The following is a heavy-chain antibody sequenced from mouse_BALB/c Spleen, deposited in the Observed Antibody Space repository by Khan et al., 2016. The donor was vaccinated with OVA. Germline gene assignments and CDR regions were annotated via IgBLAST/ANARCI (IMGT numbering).Heavy chain of an antibody. J-gene: IGHJ3*01. CDR1: GYTFTSYW. Sequence: VQLKQSGAELARPGASVKLSCKASGYTFTSYWMQWVKQRPGQGLEWIGAIYPGDGDPRYTQKFKGKATLTADKSSSTAYMQLSSLASEDSAVYYCARSADGYYARFAYWGQGTLVTVSA. D-gene: IGHD2-3*01. CDR3: ARSADGYYARFAY. CDR2: IYPGDGDP. V-gene: IGHV1-87*01.